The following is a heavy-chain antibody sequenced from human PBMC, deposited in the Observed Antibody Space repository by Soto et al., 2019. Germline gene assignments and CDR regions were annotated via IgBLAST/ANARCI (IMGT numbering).Heavy chain of an antibody. D-gene: IGHD4-17*01. CDR2: ISGSGGST. J-gene: IGHJ4*02. Sequence: PGGSLRLSCAASGFTFSSYAMSWVRQAPGKGLEWVSAISGSGGSTYYADSVKGRFTISRDNSKNTLYLQMNSLRAEDTAVYYCAKVHNRTVTTPQDFDYWGQGTLVTVSS. V-gene: IGHV3-23*01. CDR1: GFTFSSYA. CDR3: AKVHNRTVTTPQDFDY.